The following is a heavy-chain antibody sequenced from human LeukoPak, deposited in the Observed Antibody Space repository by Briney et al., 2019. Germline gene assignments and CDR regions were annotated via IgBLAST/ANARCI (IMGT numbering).Heavy chain of an antibody. CDR2: INPNSGGT. Sequence: ASVKVSCMASGYTFTGYYMHWVRQAPGQGLEWMGRINPNSGGTNYAQKFQGRVTMTRDTSISTAYMELSRLRSDDTAVYYCARVPYDSSGYYWEVYFDYWGQGTLVTVSS. CDR1: GYTFTGYY. D-gene: IGHD3-22*01. CDR3: ARVPYDSSGYYWEVYFDY. J-gene: IGHJ4*02. V-gene: IGHV1-2*06.